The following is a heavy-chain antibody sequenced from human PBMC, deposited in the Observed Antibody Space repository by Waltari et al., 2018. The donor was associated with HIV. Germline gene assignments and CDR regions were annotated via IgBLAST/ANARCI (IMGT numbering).Heavy chain of an antibody. J-gene: IGHJ6*02. CDR2: IYSSGST. CDR1: GGSISSSSYY. V-gene: IGHV4-39*07. CDR3: AREGNGDYAGYYYYYGMDV. D-gene: IGHD4-17*01. Sequence: QLQLQESGPGLVKPSETLSLTCTVSGGSISSSSYYWGWIRQPPGKGLEWIGSIYSSGSTYYSPSLKGRVTISVDTSKNQFSLKLSSVTAADTAVYYCAREGNGDYAGYYYYYGMDVWGQGTTVTVSS.